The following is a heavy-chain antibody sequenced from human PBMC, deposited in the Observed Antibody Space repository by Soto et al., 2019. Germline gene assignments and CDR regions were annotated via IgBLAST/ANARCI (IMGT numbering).Heavy chain of an antibody. CDR2: ISYDGSNK. V-gene: IGHV3-30*18. CDR3: AKDMVVVPIGMFDY. CDR1: GFTFSSYG. J-gene: IGHJ4*02. D-gene: IGHD2-21*01. Sequence: PGGSLRLSCAASGFTFSSYGMHWVRQAPGKGLEWVAVISYDGSNKYYADSVKGRFTISRDNSKNTLYLQMNSLRAEDTAVYYCAKDMVVVPIGMFDYWGQGTLVTVSS.